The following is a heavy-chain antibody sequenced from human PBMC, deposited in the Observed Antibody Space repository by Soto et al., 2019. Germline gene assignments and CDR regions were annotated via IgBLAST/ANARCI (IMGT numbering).Heavy chain of an antibody. Sequence: PSETLSLTCTVSGGSISSYYSSWIRQPPGKGLEWIGDIYYSGSTNYNPSLKSRVTISADKSINAAYLQWSSLKASDTAMYYCARDYCSGTTCYEFDYWGQGTLVTVSS. J-gene: IGHJ4*02. V-gene: IGHV4-59*12. CDR2: IYYSGST. D-gene: IGHD2-2*01. CDR1: GGSISSYY. CDR3: ARDYCSGTTCYEFDY.